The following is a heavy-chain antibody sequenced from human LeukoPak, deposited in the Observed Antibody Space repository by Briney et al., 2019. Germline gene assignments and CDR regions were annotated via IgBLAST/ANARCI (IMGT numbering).Heavy chain of an antibody. CDR2: INPSVGST. D-gene: IGHD2-21*01. CDR1: GYTFTRYY. Sequence: ASVKVSCKASGYTFTRYYMHWVRQAPGQGLEWMGIINPSVGSTSYAQKFQGRVTMTRDTSTSTVYMELSSLRSEDTAVYYCARVANQTFDIWGQGTMVTVSS. V-gene: IGHV1-46*01. CDR3: ARVANQTFDI. J-gene: IGHJ3*02.